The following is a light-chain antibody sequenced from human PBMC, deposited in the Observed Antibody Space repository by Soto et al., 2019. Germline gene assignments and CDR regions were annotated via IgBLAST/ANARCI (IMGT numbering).Light chain of an antibody. Sequence: DIQITQSPSTLSASVGDRVTITCRASESVRSSLAWYQQKPGRAPSLLIYKASNLESGVPSRFSGIGSGTEFTLIISALQPDDFATYFCQQYHNDSPWTFGQGTKVDIK. J-gene: IGKJ1*01. CDR1: ESVRSS. V-gene: IGKV1-5*03. CDR3: QQYHNDSPWT. CDR2: KAS.